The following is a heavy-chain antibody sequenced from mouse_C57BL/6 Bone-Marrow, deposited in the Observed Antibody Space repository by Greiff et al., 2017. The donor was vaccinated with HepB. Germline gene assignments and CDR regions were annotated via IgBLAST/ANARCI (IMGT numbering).Heavy chain of an antibody. CDR3: ARSPMITRVYFDY. Sequence: VKLMESGAELARPGASVKMSCKASGYTFTSYTMHWVKQRPGQGLEWIGYINPSSGYTKYNQKFKDKATLTADKSSSTAYMQLSSLTSEDSAVYYCARSPMITRVYFDYWGQGTTLTVSS. J-gene: IGHJ2*01. V-gene: IGHV1-4*01. CDR1: GYTFTSYT. CDR2: INPSSGYT. D-gene: IGHD2-4*01.